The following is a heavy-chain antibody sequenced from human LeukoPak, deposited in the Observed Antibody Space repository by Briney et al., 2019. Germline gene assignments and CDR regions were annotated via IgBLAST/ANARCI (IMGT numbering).Heavy chain of an antibody. D-gene: IGHD1-1*01. J-gene: IGHJ4*02. CDR1: GFTFSSYE. Sequence: PGGSLRLSCAASGFTFSSYEMNWVRQPPGKGLEWLSYISENSGDTNYADSVKGRFTVSRDNAKNSLYLQMNSLRVEDTAVYYCARDPRTVRIWGQGTLVTVSS. CDR2: ISENSGDT. CDR3: ARDPRTVRI. V-gene: IGHV3-48*03.